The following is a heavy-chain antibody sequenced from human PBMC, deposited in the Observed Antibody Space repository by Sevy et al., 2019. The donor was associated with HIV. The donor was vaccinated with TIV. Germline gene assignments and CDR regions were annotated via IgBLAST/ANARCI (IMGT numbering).Heavy chain of an antibody. Sequence: GGSLRLSCAASGFPLRNYAMSWVRQAPGKGLEWVSSISGSGGSTYYADSVKGRFTISRDKFQNTVDLEMNSLRAEDTAVYYCAKDGAVAPSDYWGQGTLVTVSS. V-gene: IGHV3-23*01. CDR2: ISGSGGST. CDR1: GFPLRNYA. D-gene: IGHD6-19*01. J-gene: IGHJ4*02. CDR3: AKDGAVAPSDY.